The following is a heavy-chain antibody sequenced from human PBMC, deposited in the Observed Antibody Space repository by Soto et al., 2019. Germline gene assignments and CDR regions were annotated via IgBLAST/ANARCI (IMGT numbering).Heavy chain of an antibody. J-gene: IGHJ4*02. CDR2: INAGNGDT. V-gene: IGHV1-3*01. CDR1: GYTFTNYT. CDR3: AKNSYDSSVLFQ. D-gene: IGHD3-22*01. Sequence: GASVKVSCKASGYTFTNYTIHWVRQAPGQRLEWMGWINAGNGDTKYSQKFQGRVAITRDTSASTAYMELSSLRSEDTAVYYCAKNSYDSSVLFQGGQETLITV.